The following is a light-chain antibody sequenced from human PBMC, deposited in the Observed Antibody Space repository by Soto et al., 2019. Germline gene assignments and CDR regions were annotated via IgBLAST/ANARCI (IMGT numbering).Light chain of an antibody. Sequence: QSVLTQPPSASGTPGQRVTISCSGRSSNIGSNTVNWYQQLPGTAPKLLIYSNNQRPSGVPDRFSGSKSGSSGSLAISGLQSEDEADYYCAAWDASLNGFVFGTGTKVTVL. CDR2: SNN. V-gene: IGLV1-44*01. CDR3: AAWDASLNGFV. CDR1: SSNIGSNT. J-gene: IGLJ1*01.